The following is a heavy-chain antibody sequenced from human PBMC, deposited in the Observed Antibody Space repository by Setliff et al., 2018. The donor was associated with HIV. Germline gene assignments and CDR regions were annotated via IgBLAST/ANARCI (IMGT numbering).Heavy chain of an antibody. V-gene: IGHV1-2*06. CDR1: GYTFTDYY. CDR3: ARAMAMLAAGRAADY. Sequence: GASVKVSCKASGYTFTDYYMHWVKQAPGKGPEWMGRVDPEDGETIYAQKFQGRVTMTRDTSISTAYMELSGLRSDDTAVYYCARAMAMLAAGRAADYWGQGTLVTVSS. J-gene: IGHJ4*02. CDR2: VDPEDGET. D-gene: IGHD6-19*01.